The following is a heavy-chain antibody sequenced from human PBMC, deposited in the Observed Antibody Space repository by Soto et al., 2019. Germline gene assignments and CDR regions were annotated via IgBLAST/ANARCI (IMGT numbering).Heavy chain of an antibody. D-gene: IGHD5-18*01. CDR2: ISYDGGLQ. V-gene: IGHV3-30*03. J-gene: IGHJ4*02. CDR3: VSDRGYGHASVPYS. Sequence: QAQLVESGGGVVQPGRSLRLSCAASGFNLSSYGMHWVRQAPGTGLEWVAVISYDGGLQHYADSVKGRFTISRDNSQNMVFLQLNSLRAEDTAVYYCVSDRGYGHASVPYSWGQGTLVSVSS. CDR1: GFNLSSYG.